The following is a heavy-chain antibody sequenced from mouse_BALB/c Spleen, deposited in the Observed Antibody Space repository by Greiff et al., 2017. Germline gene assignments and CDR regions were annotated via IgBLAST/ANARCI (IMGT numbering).Heavy chain of an antibody. D-gene: IGHD1-1*01. CDR3: ARSYYYGSLDY. V-gene: IGHV5-6-3*01. Sequence: ELQGVESGGGLVQPGGSLKLSCAASGFTFSSYGMSWVRQTPDKRLELVATINSNGGSTYYPDSVKGRFTISRDNAKNTLYLQMSSLKSEDTAMYYCARSYYYGSLDYWGQGTTLTVSS. CDR1: GFTFSSYG. J-gene: IGHJ2*01. CDR2: INSNGGST.